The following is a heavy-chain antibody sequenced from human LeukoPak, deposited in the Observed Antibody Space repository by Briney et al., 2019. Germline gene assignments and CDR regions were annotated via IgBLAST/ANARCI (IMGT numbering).Heavy chain of an antibody. Sequence: SETLSLTCTVSGGSMSDYYWGCLRQPPGKGREWIGYISYSGKSNSNPSLKSRVTMSVDMSKNQFSLKLASVTAADTAVYYCVRVGRSLHWNPDFWGRGTLVSVSS. D-gene: IGHD1-1*01. V-gene: IGHV4-59*01. J-gene: IGHJ4*02. CDR3: VRVGRSLHWNPDF. CDR1: GGSMSDYY. CDR2: ISYSGKS.